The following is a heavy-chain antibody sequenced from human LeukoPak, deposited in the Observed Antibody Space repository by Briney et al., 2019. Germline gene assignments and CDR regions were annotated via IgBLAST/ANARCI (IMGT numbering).Heavy chain of an antibody. D-gene: IGHD3-22*01. CDR1: GFIFSSYG. V-gene: IGHV3-23*01. CDR3: AKGSYYDSSGSFYFDY. J-gene: IGHJ4*02. Sequence: GGSLRLSCVTSGFIFSSYGMHWVRQAPGKGLEWVSGISGSGDNTYYADSVKGRFTISRDNSKNTLYVQVNSLGTEDTAAYYCAKGSYYDSSGSFYFDYWGQGTLVTVSS. CDR2: ISGSGDNT.